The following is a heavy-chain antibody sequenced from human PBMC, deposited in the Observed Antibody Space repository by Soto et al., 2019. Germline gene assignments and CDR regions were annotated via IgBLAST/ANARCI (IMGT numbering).Heavy chain of an antibody. V-gene: IGHV3-23*01. CDR2: ISGSGGST. CDR1: GFTFSSYA. Sequence: GGSLRLSCAASGFTFSSYAMSWVRQAPGKGLEWVSAISGSGGSTYYADSVKGRFTISRDNSKNTLYLQMNSLRAEDTAVYYCAKDVDGVVPAAEDFDYWGQGTLVTVST. J-gene: IGHJ4*02. CDR3: AKDVDGVVPAAEDFDY. D-gene: IGHD2-2*01.